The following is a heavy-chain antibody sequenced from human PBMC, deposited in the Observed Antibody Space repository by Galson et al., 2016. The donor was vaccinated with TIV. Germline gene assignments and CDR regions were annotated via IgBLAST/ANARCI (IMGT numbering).Heavy chain of an antibody. Sequence: SLRLSCAASGFTFSNYAMTWVRQAPGKGLEWVSTITTSGGDTYYGDSVKGRFTISRDNSKNTLYLQMNSPRAEDTAVYFCAKDSRPWIQLWCLDYWGQGTLVTVSS. J-gene: IGHJ4*02. CDR1: GFTFSNYA. V-gene: IGHV3-23*01. CDR2: ITTSGGDT. CDR3: AKDSRPWIQLWCLDY. D-gene: IGHD5-18*01.